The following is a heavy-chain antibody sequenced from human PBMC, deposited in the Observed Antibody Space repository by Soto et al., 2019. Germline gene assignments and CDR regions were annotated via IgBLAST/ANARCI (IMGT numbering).Heavy chain of an antibody. V-gene: IGHV4-61*08. CDR2: VYYSGTT. D-gene: IGHD2-21*01. Sequence: TSETLPLTCTVSGGSIDSGDYYWSCIRQPPGKGLEWIGYVYYSGTTNYNPFLKSRVTLSLDKSKNHFSLKMNSVTAADTAVHYCARDVIAPPTYFDPWGQGTLVTVSS. CDR3: ARDVIAPPTYFDP. CDR1: GGSIDSGDYY. J-gene: IGHJ5*02.